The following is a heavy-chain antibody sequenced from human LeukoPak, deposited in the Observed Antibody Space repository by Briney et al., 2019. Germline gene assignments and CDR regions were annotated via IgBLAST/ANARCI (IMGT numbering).Heavy chain of an antibody. CDR1: GFTFSSFA. CDR3: AKDIWPYFLPPYGMDV. V-gene: IGHV3-23*01. D-gene: IGHD3-9*01. Sequence: GGSLRLSCAASGFTFSSFAMSWVRQAPGKGLEWVSTISGSGGSTNYADSVKGRFTISRDNAKNSLYLQMNSLRAEDTALYYCAKDIWPYFLPPYGMDVWGQGTTVTVSS. J-gene: IGHJ6*02. CDR2: ISGSGGST.